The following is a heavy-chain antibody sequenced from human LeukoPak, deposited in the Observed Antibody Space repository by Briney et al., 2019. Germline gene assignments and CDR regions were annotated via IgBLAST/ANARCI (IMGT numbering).Heavy chain of an antibody. CDR2: INHSGST. CDR3: ARGGGQIAAAGTGWFDP. CDR1: GGSFSGYY. V-gene: IGHV4-34*01. J-gene: IGHJ5*02. D-gene: IGHD6-13*01. Sequence: PSETLSLTCAVYGGSFSGYYWSWIRQPPGKGLEWIGEINHSGSTNYNPSLKSRVTISVDTSKNQFSLKLSSVTAADTAVYYCARGGGQIAAAGTGWFDPWGQGTLVTVSS.